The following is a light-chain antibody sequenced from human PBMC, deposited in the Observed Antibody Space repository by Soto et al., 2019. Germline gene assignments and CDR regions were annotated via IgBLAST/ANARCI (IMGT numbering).Light chain of an antibody. CDR3: YSYDGSFTYV. CDR2: EAN. V-gene: IGLV2-23*01. J-gene: IGLJ1*01. CDR1: RSDVGSYSL. Sequence: QSALTQPASVSGSPGQSITISCTGTRSDVGSYSLVSWYQQHPGKAPKLIIYEANKRPSGISHRFSGSKSGNTAFLTISGLQAEDEADYYCYSYDGSFTYVFGTGTKVTVL.